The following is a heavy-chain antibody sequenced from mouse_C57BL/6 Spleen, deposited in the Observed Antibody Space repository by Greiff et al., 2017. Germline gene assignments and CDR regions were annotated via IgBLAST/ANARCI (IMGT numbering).Heavy chain of an antibody. CDR3: TRYYDYDDYYAMDY. CDR1: GFTFSSYA. Sequence: DVMLVESGEGLVKPGGSLKLSCAASGFTFSSYAMSWVRQTPEKRLEWVAYISSGGDYIYYADTVKGRFTISRDNARNTLYLQMSSLKSEDTAMYYCTRYYDYDDYYAMDYWGQGTSVTVSS. J-gene: IGHJ4*01. D-gene: IGHD2-4*01. CDR2: ISSGGDYI. V-gene: IGHV5-9-1*02.